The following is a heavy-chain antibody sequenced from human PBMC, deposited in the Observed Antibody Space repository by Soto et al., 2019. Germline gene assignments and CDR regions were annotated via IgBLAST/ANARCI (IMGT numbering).Heavy chain of an antibody. CDR2: ISSGRDTI. D-gene: IGHD1-26*01. CDR3: TRVSRTWEDDY. J-gene: IGHJ4*02. Sequence: EVQLVESGGGLAQPGGSLRLSCAASGFTFSDYGVTWVRQAPGKGLEWISYISSGRDTIYYADSVKGRFTISRDDAKETLFLQMNSLRDEDPAVYYCTRVSRTWEDDYWGRGTLVTVSS. V-gene: IGHV3-48*02. CDR1: GFTFSDYG.